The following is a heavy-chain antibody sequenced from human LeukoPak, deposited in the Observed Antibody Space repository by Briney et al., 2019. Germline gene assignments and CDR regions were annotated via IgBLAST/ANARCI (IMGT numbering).Heavy chain of an antibody. CDR1: GFTFRSYS. CDR2: ISSVSSYI. V-gene: IGHV3-21*01. Sequence: GGSLRLSCAASGFTFRSYSMNWVRQAPGKGLEWVSSISSVSSYIYYADSVKGRFTISRDNAKNSLYLQMNSLRAEDTAVYYCARGAYSGSYGIDYWGQGTLVTVSS. D-gene: IGHD1-26*01. J-gene: IGHJ4*02. CDR3: ARGAYSGSYGIDY.